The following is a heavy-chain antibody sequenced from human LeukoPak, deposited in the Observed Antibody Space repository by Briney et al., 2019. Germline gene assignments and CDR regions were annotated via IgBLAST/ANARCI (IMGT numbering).Heavy chain of an antibody. CDR2: FSHTGSP. CDR3: ARPRLLFGSGPILV. J-gene: IGHJ4*02. Sequence: PSETLSLTCAISGAPFSGYSWTWIRQPPGKGLEWIGEFSHTGSPIYNPSLKSRVNISIDTSKNQFSLRLTSVTAADTAVYFCARPRLLFGSGPILVWGQGTLVTVSS. D-gene: IGHD3-10*01. CDR1: GAPFSGYS. V-gene: IGHV4-34*01.